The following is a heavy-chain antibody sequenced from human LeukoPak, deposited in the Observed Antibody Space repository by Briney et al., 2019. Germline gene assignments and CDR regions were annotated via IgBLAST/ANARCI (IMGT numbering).Heavy chain of an antibody. CDR2: MNPNSGNT. CDR1: GYTFTSYD. J-gene: IGHJ6*02. V-gene: IGHV1-8*01. Sequence: GASVKVSCKASGYTFTSYDINWVRQATAQGLEWMGWMNPNSGNTGYAQKFQGRVTMTRNTSISTAYMELSSLRSEDTAVYYCARALRLNYYGSGSYYWEDYYYYYGMDVWGQGTTVTVSS. D-gene: IGHD3-10*01. CDR3: ARALRLNYYGSGSYYWEDYYYYYGMDV.